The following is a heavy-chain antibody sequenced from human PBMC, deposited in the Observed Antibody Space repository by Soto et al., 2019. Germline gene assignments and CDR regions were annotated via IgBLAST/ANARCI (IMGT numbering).Heavy chain of an antibody. V-gene: IGHV3-23*01. D-gene: IGHD4-17*01. Sequence: EVQLLESGGGLVQPGGSLRLSCAASGFTFSMYVMNWVRQAPGKGLEWVSGVSATGAATYYADSVKGRFTISRDNSKNTLYLQIKSLRVEDTALYSCAKDYGGNPNRDAFDIWGLGTMVTVSS. CDR1: GFTFSMYV. J-gene: IGHJ3*02. CDR3: AKDYGGNPNRDAFDI. CDR2: VSATGAAT.